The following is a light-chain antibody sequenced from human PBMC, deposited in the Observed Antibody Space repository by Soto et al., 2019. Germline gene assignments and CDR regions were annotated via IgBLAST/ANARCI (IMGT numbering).Light chain of an antibody. CDR3: QRFNRWPLS. V-gene: IGKV3-15*01. CDR1: QSVGST. J-gene: IGKJ4*01. Sequence: EIVLTQSPSALSVSPGERATLSCWASQSVGSTFNWHQQKPGQAPRLLICDTSIRATGIPARFSGSGSGTEFTLTIASLQSEDFGVYYCQRFNRWPLSFGGGTKVDIK. CDR2: DTS.